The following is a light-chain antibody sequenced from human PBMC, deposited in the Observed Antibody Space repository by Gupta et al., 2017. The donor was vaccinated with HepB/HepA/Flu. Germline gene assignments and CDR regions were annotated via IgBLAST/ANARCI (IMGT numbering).Light chain of an antibody. CDR2: IYN. J-gene: IGLJ1*01. CDR1: SSNIGSNT. Sequence: QSVLTKPPSASGTPGQRVTIPCSGSSSNIGSNTVNWYQQLPGTAPTLLIVIYNQRPSGVPDRFSFSNSGTYASPAITGLQSEDEAEDDYSGSADTLNGFWVFGTGTKVTVL. CDR3: SGSADTLNGFWV. V-gene: IGLV1-44*01.